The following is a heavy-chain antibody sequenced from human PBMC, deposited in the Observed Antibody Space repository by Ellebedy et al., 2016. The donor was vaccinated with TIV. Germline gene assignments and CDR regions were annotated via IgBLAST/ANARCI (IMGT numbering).Heavy chain of an antibody. CDR1: TNTFTSHY. Sequence: AASVKVSCKASTNTFTSHYIIWVRQAPGQGLEWMGWISAYNGKTDYAQRVKDRGTMTTDTPTSTAYMELKSLTSDDTAVYYCARDGMAGTTEGDWFDPWGQGTLVTVSS. J-gene: IGHJ5*02. CDR2: ISAYNGKT. CDR3: ARDGMAGTTEGDWFDP. V-gene: IGHV1-18*01. D-gene: IGHD1-7*01.